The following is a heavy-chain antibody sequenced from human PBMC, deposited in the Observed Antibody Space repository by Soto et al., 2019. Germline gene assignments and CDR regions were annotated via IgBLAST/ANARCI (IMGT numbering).Heavy chain of an antibody. Sequence: PGGSLRLSCAVSGFTFCSYAMTWVRRAPGKGLEWVSYISSSSTIYYADSVKGRFTISRDNAKNSLYLQMNSLRDDDTAVYYCARDSGMSWGQGTLVTVSS. V-gene: IGHV3-48*02. J-gene: IGHJ5*02. CDR3: ARDSGMS. D-gene: IGHD1-20*01. CDR1: GFTFCSYA. CDR2: ISSSSTI.